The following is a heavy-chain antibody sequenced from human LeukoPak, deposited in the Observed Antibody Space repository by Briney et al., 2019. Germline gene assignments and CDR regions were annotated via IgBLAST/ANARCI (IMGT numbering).Heavy chain of an antibody. D-gene: IGHD2-2*01. J-gene: IGHJ6*03. CDR1: GLTFSRYA. V-gene: IGHV3-23*01. CDR2: IGATDGLT. Sequence: GGSLRLSCAASGLTFSRYAMSWARQAPGQGLEWVSSIGATDGLTNYADSVKGRFSISRDNSKNTLYLQMTDLRDEDTAVYYCARVCSSSSCSPDYYYYYMDVWGKGTTVTVSS. CDR3: ARVCSSSSCSPDYYYYYMDV.